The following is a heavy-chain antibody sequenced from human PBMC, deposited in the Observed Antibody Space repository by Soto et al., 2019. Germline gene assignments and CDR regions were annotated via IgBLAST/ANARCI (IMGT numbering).Heavy chain of an antibody. J-gene: IGHJ4*02. Sequence: SESLSLTCTVSGGSISSGGYYWSWIRQHPGKGLEWIGYIYYSGSTYYNPSLKSRVTISVDTSKNQFSLKLSSVTAADTAVYYCARAEVVPAAMGVDYWGQGTLVTSP. CDR1: GGSISSGGYY. D-gene: IGHD2-2*01. CDR2: IYYSGST. V-gene: IGHV4-31*03. CDR3: ARAEVVPAAMGVDY.